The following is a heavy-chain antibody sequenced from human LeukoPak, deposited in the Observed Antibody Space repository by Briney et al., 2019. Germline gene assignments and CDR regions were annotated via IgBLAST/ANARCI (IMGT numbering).Heavy chain of an antibody. D-gene: IGHD3-22*01. CDR2: INWNGGST. CDR1: GFTFDDYG. J-gene: IGHJ5*02. V-gene: IGHV3-20*04. CDR3: ARAAYYYDSSGYTA. Sequence: GGSLRLSCAASGFTFDDYGMSWVRQAPGKGLEWVSGINWNGGSTGYADSVKGRFTTSRDNAKNSLYLQMNSLRAEDTALYYCARAAYYYDSSGYTAWGQGTLVTVSS.